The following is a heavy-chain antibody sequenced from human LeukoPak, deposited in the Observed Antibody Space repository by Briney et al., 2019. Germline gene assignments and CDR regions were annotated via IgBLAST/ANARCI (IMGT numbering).Heavy chain of an antibody. D-gene: IGHD6-6*01. CDR1: GYTFTSYD. CDR3: AREVRSSSPFDY. V-gene: IGHV1-8*01. J-gene: IGHJ4*02. Sequence: ASVKVSCKASGYTFTSYDINWVRQATGQGLEWMGWMNPNSGNTGYAQKFQGRVTMTRNTSISTAYMELSSLRSEDTAVYYCAREVRSSSPFDYWGQGTLVTVSS. CDR2: MNPNSGNT.